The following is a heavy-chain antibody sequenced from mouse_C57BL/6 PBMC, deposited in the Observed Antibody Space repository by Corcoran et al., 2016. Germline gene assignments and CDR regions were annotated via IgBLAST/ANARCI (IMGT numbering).Heavy chain of an antibody. CDR2: IFPGSGNT. Sequence: QVQLKQSGAELVRPGASVKLSCKASGYTFTDYYINWVKQRPGKGLEWIARIFPGSGNTYYNEKFKGKATLTAEKSSSTAYMQLSSLTSEDSAVYFCARPIDSKYDCAMDYWGQGTSVTVSS. J-gene: IGHJ4*01. V-gene: IGHV1-76*01. D-gene: IGHD2-5*01. CDR3: ARPIDSKYDCAMDY. CDR1: GYTFTDYY.